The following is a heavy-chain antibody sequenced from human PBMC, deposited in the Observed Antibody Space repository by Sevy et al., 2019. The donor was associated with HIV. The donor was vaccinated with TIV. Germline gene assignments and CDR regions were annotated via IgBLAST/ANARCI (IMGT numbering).Heavy chain of an antibody. Sequence: ASVNVSCKASGYTFTSYDINWVRQATGQGLEWMGWMNPNSGNTGYAQKFQGRGTMTRNTSISTAYMELSSLRSEETAVYYCARHPVTAGYYYGMDVWGQGTTVTVSS. D-gene: IGHD4-4*01. J-gene: IGHJ6*02. CDR3: ARHPVTAGYYYGMDV. V-gene: IGHV1-8*01. CDR1: GYTFTSYD. CDR2: MNPNSGNT.